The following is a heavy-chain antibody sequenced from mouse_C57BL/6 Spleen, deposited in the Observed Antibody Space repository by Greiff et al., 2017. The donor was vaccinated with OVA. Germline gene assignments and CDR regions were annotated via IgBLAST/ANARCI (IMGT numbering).Heavy chain of an antibody. Sequence: EVKLVESGEGLVKPGGSLKLSCAASGFTFSSYAMSWVRQTPEKRLEWVAYISSGGDYIYYADTVKGRFTISRDNARNTLYLQMSSLKSEDTAMYYCTRDILRDYAMDYWGQGTSVTVSS. V-gene: IGHV5-9-1*02. CDR2: ISSGGDYI. D-gene: IGHD1-1*01. J-gene: IGHJ4*01. CDR3: TRDILRDYAMDY. CDR1: GFTFSSYA.